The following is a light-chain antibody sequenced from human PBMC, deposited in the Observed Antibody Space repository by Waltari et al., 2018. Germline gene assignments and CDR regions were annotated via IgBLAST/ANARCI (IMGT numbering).Light chain of an antibody. CDR1: NIGSKS. CDR3: QVWDSSSDWE. Sequence: SAVRTQPPSISVAPGQTAKITCGGRNIGSKSVHWYQQRPGQAPQLLVFDDSARPSVIPDRFAGSHSEDTATLTISRVEAGDEADYYCQVWDSSSDWEFGEGTKLTV. CDR2: DDS. J-gene: IGLJ2*01. V-gene: IGLV3-21*02.